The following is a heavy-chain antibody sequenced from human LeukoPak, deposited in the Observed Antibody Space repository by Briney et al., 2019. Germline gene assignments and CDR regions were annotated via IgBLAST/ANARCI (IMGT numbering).Heavy chain of an antibody. Sequence: ASVKVSCKASGYTFTGYYMHWVRQAPGQGLEWMGWINPNSGGTNYTQKFQGRVTVTRDTSISTAYMELSRLRSDDTAAYYCARFGPTGTFDYWGQGTLVTVSS. V-gene: IGHV1-2*02. J-gene: IGHJ4*02. D-gene: IGHD1-7*01. CDR2: INPNSGGT. CDR1: GYTFTGYY. CDR3: ARFGPTGTFDY.